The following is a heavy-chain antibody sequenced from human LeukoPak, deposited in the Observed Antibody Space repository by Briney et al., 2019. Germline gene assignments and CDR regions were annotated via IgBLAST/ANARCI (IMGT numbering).Heavy chain of an antibody. D-gene: IGHD6-13*01. CDR3: ARVRYSSSWYYFDY. Sequence: ASVKVSCKASGYTFTGYYMHWARQAPGQGLEWMGWINPNSGGTNYAQKFQGRVTMTRDTSISTAYMELSRLRSDDTAVYYCARVRYSSSWYYFDYWGQGTLVTVSS. J-gene: IGHJ4*02. V-gene: IGHV1-2*02. CDR2: INPNSGGT. CDR1: GYTFTGYY.